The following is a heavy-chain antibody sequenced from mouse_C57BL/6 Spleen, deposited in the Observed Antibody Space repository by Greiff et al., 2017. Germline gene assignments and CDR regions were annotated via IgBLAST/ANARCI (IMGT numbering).Heavy chain of an antibody. J-gene: IGHJ3*01. CDR2: IDPETGGT. V-gene: IGHV1-15*01. Sequence: VQLQESGAELVRPGASVTLSCKASGYTFTDYEMHWVKQTPVHGLEWIGSIDPETGGTAYNQKFKGKAILTADKSSSTAYMELRSLTSEDSAVYYCTPRSFAYWGQGTLVTVSA. CDR3: TPRSFAY. CDR1: GYTFTDYE.